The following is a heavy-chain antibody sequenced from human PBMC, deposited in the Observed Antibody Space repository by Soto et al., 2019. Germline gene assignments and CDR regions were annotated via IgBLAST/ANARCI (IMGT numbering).Heavy chain of an antibody. CDR1: GYSFTSYW. Sequence: GESLKISCKGSGYSFTSYWIGWVRPMAGKGLEWMGIIYPGDSDTRYSPSFQGQVTISADKSISTAYLQWSSLKASDTAMYYCARERYCSSTSLCGMDVWGQGTTVTSP. CDR3: ARERYCSSTSLCGMDV. D-gene: IGHD2-2*01. V-gene: IGHV5-51*01. J-gene: IGHJ6*02. CDR2: IYPGDSDT.